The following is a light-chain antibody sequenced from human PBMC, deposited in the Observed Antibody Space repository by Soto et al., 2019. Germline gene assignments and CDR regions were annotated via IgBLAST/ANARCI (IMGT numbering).Light chain of an antibody. CDR1: SSDVGGYNY. CDR2: DVS. V-gene: IGLV2-11*01. CDR3: CSYAGSYSLYV. Sequence: QSALTQPRSVSGSPGQSVTISCTGTSSDVGGYNYVSWYQQHPGKAPKLMIYDVSNRPSGVPDRFSGSKSGNTASLTISGLQAADEADYYCCSYAGSYSLYVFGSGTKLTVL. J-gene: IGLJ1*01.